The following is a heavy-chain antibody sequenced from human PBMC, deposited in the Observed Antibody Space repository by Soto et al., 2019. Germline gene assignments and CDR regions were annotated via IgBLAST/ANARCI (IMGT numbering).Heavy chain of an antibody. D-gene: IGHD1-26*01. J-gene: IGHJ4*02. CDR2: ISWNGGRI. V-gene: IGHV3-9*01. Sequence: EVQLVESGGGLVQPGRSLRLSSAACGFAFEDFAMNWFRQAPGKGPEWVSRISWNGGRIDYADSVKGRFTISRDNAKNALYLQMNSLRPEDTALYYCAKIGSTYLYYFDSWGQGTLVTVSS. CDR3: AKIGSTYLYYFDS. CDR1: GFAFEDFA.